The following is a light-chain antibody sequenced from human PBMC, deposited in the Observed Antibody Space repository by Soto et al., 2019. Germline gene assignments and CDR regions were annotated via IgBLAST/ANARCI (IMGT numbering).Light chain of an antibody. Sequence: EIVMTQSPATLSVSPGGRATLSCRASQSVGLSLAWYQQKPGQAPRLLIYDASERASGIPARFSGSGSGTDFTLTISSLEPEDFAVYYCQQRTSWPPWTFGQGTKVEIK. V-gene: IGKV3-11*01. J-gene: IGKJ1*01. CDR2: DAS. CDR3: QQRTSWPPWT. CDR1: QSVGLS.